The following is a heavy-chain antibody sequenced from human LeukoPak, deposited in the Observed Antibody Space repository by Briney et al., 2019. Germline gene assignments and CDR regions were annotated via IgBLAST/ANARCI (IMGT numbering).Heavy chain of an antibody. J-gene: IGHJ4*02. CDR2: INPNSGGT. D-gene: IGHD2-15*01. CDR1: GYTFTGCY. V-gene: IGHV1-2*02. CDR3: ASELGYCSGGSCHDY. Sequence: ASVKVSCKASGYTFTGCYMHWVRQAPGQGLEWMGWINPNSGGTNYAQKFQGRVTMTRDTSISTAYMELSRLRSDDTAVYYCASELGYCSGGSCHDYWGQGTLVTVSS.